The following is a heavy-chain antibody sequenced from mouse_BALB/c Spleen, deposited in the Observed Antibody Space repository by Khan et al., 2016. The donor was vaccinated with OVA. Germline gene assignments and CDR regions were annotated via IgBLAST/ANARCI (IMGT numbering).Heavy chain of an antibody. CDR1: GYTFTIYG. CDR3: ASVGFNGTMDY. CDR2: INTYTGEP. J-gene: IGHJ4*01. Sequence: QVQLKESGPELKKPGETVKISCKASGYTFTIYGMNWVRQAPGKGLKWMGWINTYTGEPTYADDFKGRFAFSLETSASTAFLQINNLKNEDTATYFCASVGFNGTMDYWGQGTSVTVSS. V-gene: IGHV9-3-1*01.